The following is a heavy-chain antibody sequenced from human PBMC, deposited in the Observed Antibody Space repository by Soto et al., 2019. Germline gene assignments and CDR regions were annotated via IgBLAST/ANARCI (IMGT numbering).Heavy chain of an antibody. Sequence: EVQLVESGGGLVQPGGSLRLSCAASGFTVSSNYMSWVRQAPGKGLEWVSVIYSGGSTYYADSVKGRFTISRDNSKNTLYRQMNSLIAEDTAVYYCARVSTYYCGSGSHTKYYYYGMDVWGQGTTVTVSS. V-gene: IGHV3-66*01. J-gene: IGHJ6*02. D-gene: IGHD3-10*01. CDR2: IYSGGST. CDR1: GFTVSSNY. CDR3: ARVSTYYCGSGSHTKYYYYGMDV.